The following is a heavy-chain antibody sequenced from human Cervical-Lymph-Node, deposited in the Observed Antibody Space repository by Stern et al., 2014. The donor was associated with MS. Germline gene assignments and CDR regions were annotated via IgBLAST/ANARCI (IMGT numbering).Heavy chain of an antibody. CDR3: ARDNWYFDI. Sequence: VQLVQSGPALVQPAASLTLPCPASGFTFTHYSMNWVRQAPAHGLDWVSYISTGSNSISYPPFVEGRFPISTDTSNPPPYLQMHRLRDEDAAVYFCARDNWYFDIWGRGTLVTVSS. CDR1: GFTFTHYS. J-gene: IGHJ2*01. V-gene: IGHV3-48*02. CDR2: ISTGSNSI.